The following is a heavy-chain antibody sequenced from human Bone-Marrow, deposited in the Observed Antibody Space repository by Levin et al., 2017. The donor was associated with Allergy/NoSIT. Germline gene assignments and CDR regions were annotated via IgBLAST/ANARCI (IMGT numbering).Heavy chain of an antibody. CDR1: GYSLSEIS. CDR2: FDPETSQR. D-gene: IGHD6-25*01. CDR3: ATGAVLAATETGPPPLYYYYYMDV. V-gene: IGHV1-24*01. J-gene: IGHJ6*03. Sequence: PGGSLRLSCKVSGYSLSEISVQWVRQAPGKGLEWMGSFDPETSQRIYAQKFQGRLTLTDDTSAGTAYMELSSLRSDDTAVYYCATGAVLAATETGPPPLYYYYYMDVWGKGTTVTVSS.